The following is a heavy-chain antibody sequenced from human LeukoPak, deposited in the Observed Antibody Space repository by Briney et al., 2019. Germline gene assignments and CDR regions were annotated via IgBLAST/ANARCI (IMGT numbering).Heavy chain of an antibody. CDR2: IYHSGSP. J-gene: IGHJ4*02. CDR1: GGSISSNNW. V-gene: IGHV4-4*02. D-gene: IGHD1-1*01. CDR3: ARVNINNWHSCDY. Sequence: AETLSLTCAVSGGSISSNNWWGWVRQPPGKGLEWIGEIYHSGSPNYNPSLKSRVTISVDKSRNHFSLNLSSVTAADTAVYYCARVNINNWHSCDYWGQGTLVTVSS.